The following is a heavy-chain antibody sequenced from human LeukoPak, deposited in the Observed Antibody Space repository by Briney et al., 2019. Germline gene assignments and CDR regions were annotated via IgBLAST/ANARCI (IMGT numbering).Heavy chain of an antibody. J-gene: IGHJ6*03. CDR2: FYPGDSDT. CDR1: GYSLTGSW. D-gene: IGHD4-11*01. Sequence: GESLKISCKGSGYSLTGSWIAWVRQMPGKGLEWMGIFYPGDSDTRYSPSFQGLVTISADKSISTAYLQWSSLKASDTAMYYCARLTTVTTTTPYYMDVWGKGTTVTVSS. V-gene: IGHV5-51*01. CDR3: ARLTTVTTTTPYYMDV.